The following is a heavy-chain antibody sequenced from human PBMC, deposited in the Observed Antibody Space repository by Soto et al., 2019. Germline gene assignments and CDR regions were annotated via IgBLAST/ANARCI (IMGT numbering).Heavy chain of an antibody. J-gene: IGHJ3*02. CDR1: GGSISSSSYY. Sequence: SETLSLTCTVSGGSISSSSYYWGWIRQPAGKGLEWIGRIYTSGSTNYNPSLKSRVTMSVDTSKNQFSLKLSSVTAADTAVYYCAREFGYDFWSGYFPDAFDIWGQGTMVTVSS. CDR2: IYTSGST. CDR3: AREFGYDFWSGYFPDAFDI. D-gene: IGHD3-3*01. V-gene: IGHV4-61*02.